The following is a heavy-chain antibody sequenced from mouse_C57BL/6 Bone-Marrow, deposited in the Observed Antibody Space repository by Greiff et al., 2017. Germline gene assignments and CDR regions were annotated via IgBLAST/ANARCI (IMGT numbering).Heavy chain of an antibody. D-gene: IGHD1-1*01. CDR3: ARSKINYGFFAY. CDR2: IYPGDGDT. J-gene: IGHJ3*01. CDR1: VHAFSSTR. Sequence: VKLVESGPELVKPGASVKISCKASVHAFSSTRTNWLKHRHGKGLEWIGRIYPGDGDTNYNGKFKGKDTQAADKSSSTAYMQLSSLTSEDSAVYFCARSKINYGFFAYWGQGTLVTVSA. V-gene: IGHV1-82*01.